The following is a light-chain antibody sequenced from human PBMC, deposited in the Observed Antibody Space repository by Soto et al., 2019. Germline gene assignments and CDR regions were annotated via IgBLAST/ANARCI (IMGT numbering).Light chain of an antibody. V-gene: IGLV1-47*01. CDR1: SYNIGKNL. Sequence: QAVVTQPPSASGTPGQRVTISCSGGSYNIGKNLVYWYQQRPGTAPKLLIFKNNARPPGVPDRFSGSNSGSSASLAISGLRSEDEADYFCAAWDDSLSAWVFGGGTKVTVL. J-gene: IGLJ3*02. CDR3: AAWDDSLSAWV. CDR2: KNN.